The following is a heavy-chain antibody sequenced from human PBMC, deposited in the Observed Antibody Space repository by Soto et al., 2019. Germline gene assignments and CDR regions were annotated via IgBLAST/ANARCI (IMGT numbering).Heavy chain of an antibody. D-gene: IGHD3-3*01. V-gene: IGHV4-39*01. CDR3: ARMGDFWSGPGELHH. CDR2: VYYNGFT. CDR1: GCSISSSSYY. J-gene: IGHJ1*01. Sequence: QLQLRESGPGLVKPSETLSLTCTVSGCSISSSSYYWAWNRPSPGKGLEWIGSVYYNGFTSYNPSRKILVTMYVDTSKKPCSLKLTSVTNAATSVYYGARMGDFWSGPGELHHWGHGTLVTVSS.